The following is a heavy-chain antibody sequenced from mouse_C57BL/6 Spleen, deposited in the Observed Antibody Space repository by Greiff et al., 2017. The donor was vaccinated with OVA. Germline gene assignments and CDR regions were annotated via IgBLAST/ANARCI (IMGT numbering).Heavy chain of an antibody. J-gene: IGHJ4*01. CDR1: GYTFTSYW. CDR2: IYPGSGST. D-gene: IGHD2-3*01. V-gene: IGHV1-55*01. Sequence: QVQLQQSGAELVKPGASVKMSCKASGYTFTSYWITWVKQRPGQGLEWIGDIYPGSGSTNYNEKFKSKATLTVDTSSSTAYMQLSSLTSEDSAVYYCARGDDGYPYAMDYWGQGTSVTVSS. CDR3: ARGDDGYPYAMDY.